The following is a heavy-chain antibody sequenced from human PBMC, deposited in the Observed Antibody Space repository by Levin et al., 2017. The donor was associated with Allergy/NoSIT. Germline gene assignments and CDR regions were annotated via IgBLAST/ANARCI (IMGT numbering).Heavy chain of an antibody. CDR2: INHSGST. V-gene: IGHV4-34*01. J-gene: IGHJ2*01. Sequence: ASETLSLTCAVYGGSFSGYYWSWIRQPPGKGLEWIGEINHSGSTNYNPSLMSPVTILVDTSKNQFSLKLSSVTAADTAVYYCARPGVAATGRGKGWYFDLWGRGTLVTVSS. CDR1: GGSFSGYY. D-gene: IGHD6-13*01. CDR3: ARPGVAATGRGKGWYFDL.